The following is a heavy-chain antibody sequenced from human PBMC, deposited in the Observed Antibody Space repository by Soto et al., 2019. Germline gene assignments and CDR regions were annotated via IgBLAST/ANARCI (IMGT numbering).Heavy chain of an antibody. Sequence: SETLSLTCSVAGGSISSGDNYWSWILQPPGKGLECIGYILNSGRAHYTPSLRSRLAISVDTSRNQFSLKLSSVTAADTAVYYCASTSWFGELSFDYWGLRPLVTVSS. CDR1: GGSISSGDNY. J-gene: IGHJ4*02. CDR3: ASTSWFGELSFDY. V-gene: IGHV4-30-4*01. D-gene: IGHD3-10*01. CDR2: ILNSGRA.